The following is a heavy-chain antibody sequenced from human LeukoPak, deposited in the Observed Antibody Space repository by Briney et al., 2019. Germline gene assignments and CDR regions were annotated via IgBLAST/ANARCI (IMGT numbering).Heavy chain of an antibody. Sequence: GGSLRLSCAASGFTFDDYGMSWVRQAPGKGLEWVSGINWNGGSTGYADSVKGRFTISRDNAKNSLYLQMNSLRAEDTALYYCARGRYSSSSSYYYYYMDVWGKGTTVTVSS. CDR1: GFTFDDYG. CDR2: INWNGGST. CDR3: ARGRYSSSSSYYYYYMDV. J-gene: IGHJ6*03. V-gene: IGHV3-20*04. D-gene: IGHD6-6*01.